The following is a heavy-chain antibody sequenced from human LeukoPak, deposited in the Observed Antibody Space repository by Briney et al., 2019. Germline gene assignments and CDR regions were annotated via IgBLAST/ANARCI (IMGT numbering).Heavy chain of an antibody. J-gene: IGHJ3*02. Sequence: GESLKISCKGSGYNFTNYWIGWVRQMPGKGLEWMGILYSGDSDIIYSPSFQGQVTISADKSINTAYLQWSSLKASDTAMYYCARIFYDSSGHEATFDIWGQGTMVTVSS. CDR2: LYSGDSDI. D-gene: IGHD3-22*01. CDR3: ARIFYDSSGHEATFDI. V-gene: IGHV5-51*01. CDR1: GYNFTNYW.